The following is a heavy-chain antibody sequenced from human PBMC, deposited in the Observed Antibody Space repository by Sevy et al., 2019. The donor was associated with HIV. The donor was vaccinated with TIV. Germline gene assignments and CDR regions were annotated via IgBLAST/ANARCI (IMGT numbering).Heavy chain of an antibody. D-gene: IGHD1-20*01. J-gene: IGHJ4*02. CDR3: GREGDSAINWNDGLPGY. CDR1: GFSFSDYS. V-gene: IGHV3-48*01. CDR2: ISSSSSTI. Sequence: GGSLRLSCAASGFSFSDYSMNWVRQAPGKGLEWISYISSSSSTIYFADSVKGRFTISRDNAKNSLYLQMNSLRAEDTAIYYCGREGDSAINWNDGLPGYWGQGTLVTVSS.